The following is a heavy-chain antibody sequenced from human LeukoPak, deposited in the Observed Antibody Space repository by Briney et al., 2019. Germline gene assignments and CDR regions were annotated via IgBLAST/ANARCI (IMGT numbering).Heavy chain of an antibody. D-gene: IGHD3-10*01. J-gene: IGHJ5*02. CDR3: ASGMVRGVISPPEGNWFDP. V-gene: IGHV3-21*01. Sequence: GGSLTLSCTASGFTFSSYSNNWVRQAPGKGLEWVSSISSSSSYIYYADSVKGRFTISRDNAKNSLYLKMNSLRAEDTAVYYCASGMVRGVISPPEGNWFDPWGQGTLVTVSS. CDR1: GFTFSSYS. CDR2: ISSSSSYI.